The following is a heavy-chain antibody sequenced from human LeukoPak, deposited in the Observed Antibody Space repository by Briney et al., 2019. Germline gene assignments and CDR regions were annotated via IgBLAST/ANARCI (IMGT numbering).Heavy chain of an antibody. V-gene: IGHV4-30-4*01. D-gene: IGHD3-3*01. CDR3: ARSLRFSEWSPYDAFDI. CDR1: GGSISSGDYY. J-gene: IGHJ3*02. Sequence: SQTLSLTCTVSGGSISSGDYYWSWIRQPPGKGLEWIGYIYYSGSTYYNPSLKSRVTISVDTSKNQFSLKLSSVTAADTAVYYCARSLRFSEWSPYDAFDIWGQGTMVTVSS. CDR2: IYYSGST.